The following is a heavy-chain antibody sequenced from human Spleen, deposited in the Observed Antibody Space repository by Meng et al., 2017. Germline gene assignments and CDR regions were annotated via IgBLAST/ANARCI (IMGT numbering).Heavy chain of an antibody. CDR1: GFTFSSYS. D-gene: IGHD1-1*01. CDR2: ISSSSSYI. CDR3: TNDRLSE. J-gene: IGHJ1*01. V-gene: IGHV3-21*01. Sequence: GESLKISCTASGFTFSSYSMNWVRQAPGKGLEWVSSISSSSSYIYYADSVKGRFTISRDNAKDTVFLQMNNLSGDDTAVYYCTNDRLSEWGQGTLVTVSS.